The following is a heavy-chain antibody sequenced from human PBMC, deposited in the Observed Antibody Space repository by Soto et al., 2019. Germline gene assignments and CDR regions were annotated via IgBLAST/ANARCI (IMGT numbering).Heavy chain of an antibody. CDR1: GYTFTSYA. J-gene: IGHJ4*02. Sequence: ASVKVSCKASGYTFTSYAMHWVRQAPGQRLEWMGWINAGNGNTKYSQKFQGRVTITRDTSASTAYMELSSLRSEDTAVYYCARGSGYYYWDDYWGQGTPVIGSS. CDR3: ARGSGYYYWDDY. CDR2: INAGNGNT. D-gene: IGHD3-22*01. V-gene: IGHV1-3*01.